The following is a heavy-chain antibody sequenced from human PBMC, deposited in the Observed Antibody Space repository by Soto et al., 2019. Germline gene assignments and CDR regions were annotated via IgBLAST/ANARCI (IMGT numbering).Heavy chain of an antibody. D-gene: IGHD2-8*01. Sequence: PGGSLRLSCAASGFTFSSYGMHWVRQAPGKGLEWVAVISYDGSNKYYADSVKGRFTISRDNSKNTLYLQMNSLRAEDKAVYYCAKDWCTNGVCYVFEYWGQGTLVTVSS. J-gene: IGHJ4*02. CDR2: ISYDGSNK. CDR1: GFTFSSYG. V-gene: IGHV3-30*18. CDR3: AKDWCTNGVCYVFEY.